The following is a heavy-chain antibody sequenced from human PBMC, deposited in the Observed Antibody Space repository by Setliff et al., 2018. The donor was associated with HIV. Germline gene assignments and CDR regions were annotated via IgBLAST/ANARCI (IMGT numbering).Heavy chain of an antibody. Sequence: SETLSLTCAVSGYTISSGHYWGWVRQPPGKGLEWVGNVDYTGSTYYNPSLKSRVTISVDTSKNQFSLRLNSVTAADMAVYYCARQGNIVVVTSFDYWGQGTLVTVSS. CDR3: ARQGNIVVVTSFDY. J-gene: IGHJ4*02. CDR2: VDYTGST. D-gene: IGHD2-21*02. V-gene: IGHV4-38-2*01. CDR1: GYTISSGHY.